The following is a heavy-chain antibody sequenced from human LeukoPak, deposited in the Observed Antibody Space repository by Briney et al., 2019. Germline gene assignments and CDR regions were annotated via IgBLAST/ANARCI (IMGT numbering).Heavy chain of an antibody. Sequence: ASVKVPCKASGGTFSSYAISWVRQAPGQGLEWMGGIIPIFGTANYAQKFQGRVTITADESTSTAYMELSSLRSEDTAVYYCARDIRDSSGYFDAFDIWGQGTMVTVSS. CDR3: ARDIRDSSGYFDAFDI. CDR2: IIPIFGTA. V-gene: IGHV1-69*13. J-gene: IGHJ3*02. CDR1: GGTFSSYA. D-gene: IGHD3-22*01.